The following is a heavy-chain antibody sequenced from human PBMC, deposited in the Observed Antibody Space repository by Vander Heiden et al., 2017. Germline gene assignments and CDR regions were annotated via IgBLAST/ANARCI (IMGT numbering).Heavy chain of an antibody. V-gene: IGHV4-39*01. D-gene: IGHD3-16*01. CDR3: VRHAGTLPGQEPGPQYYFDL. CDR2: VYFSGAA. Sequence: QVELRESGPGLVRPSDTLSLTCTVPGVSMRETLNFWGWVRQTPGKAPEWIGSVYFSGAAWDNPSLRSRLSMSVDSSQNQFSLILRSVTASDTAVYYCVRHAGTLPGQEPGPQYYFDLWGQGILVPVSS. CDR1: GVSMRETLNF. J-gene: IGHJ4*02.